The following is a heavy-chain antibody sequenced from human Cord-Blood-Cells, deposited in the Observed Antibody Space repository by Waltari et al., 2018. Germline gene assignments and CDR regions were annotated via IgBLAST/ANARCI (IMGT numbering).Heavy chain of an antibody. CDR1: GYTFTGYY. J-gene: IGHJ3*02. Sequence: QVQLVQSGAEVKKPGASVKVSCKASGYTFTGYYMHWVRQAPGQGLEWMGWINPNSGGTNYAQKCQGRVTMTRDTSISTAYMELSRRRSDDTAVYYCASGVRDDAFDIWGQGTMVTVSS. CDR3: ASGVRDDAFDI. V-gene: IGHV1-2*02. D-gene: IGHD3-16*01. CDR2: INPNSGGT.